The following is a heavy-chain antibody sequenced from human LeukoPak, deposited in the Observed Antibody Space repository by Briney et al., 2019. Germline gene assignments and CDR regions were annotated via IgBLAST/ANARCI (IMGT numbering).Heavy chain of an antibody. J-gene: IGHJ6*03. CDR1: GYTLTDYY. CDR3: ARHVYSRSTSCSYYYYYMDV. Sequence: GASVKVSCKASGYTLTDYYMPWVRQAPGHGLEWMGRINPNTGGTNSVQKIHGRVTMTRDTSISTAYMELSRLRSDDTAVYYCARHVYSRSTSCSYYYYYMDVWAKGTPVTVSS. V-gene: IGHV1-2*06. CDR2: INPNTGGT. D-gene: IGHD2-2*01.